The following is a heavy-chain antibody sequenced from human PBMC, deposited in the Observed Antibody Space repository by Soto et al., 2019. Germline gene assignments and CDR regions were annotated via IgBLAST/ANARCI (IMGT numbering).Heavy chain of an antibody. D-gene: IGHD6-6*01. V-gene: IGHV4-4*02. CDR2: IYNSRNI. J-gene: IGHJ4*01. CDR3: ARVRLYTSSAGTPFAY. CDR1: GGSIINTNW. Sequence: SETVSLTCTVSGGSIINTNWWSWVRRPPGKGLEWIGEIYNSRNINYNPSLKSRVTISIDTSKNEFSLDLTSLTAADTAIYYCARVRLYTSSAGTPFAYWGHGTLVTVS.